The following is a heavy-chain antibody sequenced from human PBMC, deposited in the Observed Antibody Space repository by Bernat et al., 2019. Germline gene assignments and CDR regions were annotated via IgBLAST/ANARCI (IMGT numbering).Heavy chain of an antibody. CDR1: GFSFGNYA. CDR2: ISYDGSIK. V-gene: IGHV3-30*09. Sequence: QVQLVESGGGVVQPGRSLRLSCAASGFSFGNYAMNWVRQAPGKGLEWVAVISYDGSIKAYTDSVKGRFAISRDNSKNTLHLEVNSLRTEDTAVYYCARGQYCSGGTCYYQRNWYFDLWGRGTLVTVSS. CDR3: ARGQYCSGGTCYYQRNWYFDL. J-gene: IGHJ2*01. D-gene: IGHD2-15*01.